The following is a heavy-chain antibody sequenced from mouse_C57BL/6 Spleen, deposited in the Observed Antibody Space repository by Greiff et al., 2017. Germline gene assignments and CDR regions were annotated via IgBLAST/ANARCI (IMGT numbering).Heavy chain of an antibody. CDR3: ARSATTVVATDY. V-gene: IGHV1-81*01. CDR2: IYPRSGNT. D-gene: IGHD1-1*01. CDR1: GYTFTSYG. Sequence: VQLQQSGAELARPGASVKLSCKASGYTFTSYGISWVKQRTGQGLEWIGEIYPRSGNTYYTEKFKGKATLTADKSSSTAYMELRSLTSEDSAVYFCARSATTVVATDYWGQGTTLTVSS. J-gene: IGHJ2*01.